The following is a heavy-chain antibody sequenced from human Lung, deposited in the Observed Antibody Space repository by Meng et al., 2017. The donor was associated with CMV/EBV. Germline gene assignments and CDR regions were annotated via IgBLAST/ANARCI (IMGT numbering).Heavy chain of an antibody. J-gene: IGHJ4*02. CDR3: ARADKVRFDY. CDR1: GGSMSSTNW. CDR2: IYHSGST. Sequence: QGRRKRSGPGLVKPLGTLSLTCAVSGGSMSSTNWWSWVRQPPGKGLEWIGEIYHSGSTNYNPSLKSRVSISVDKSKNQFSLKLSSVTAADTAVYYCARADKVRFDYWGQGTLVTVSS. V-gene: IGHV4-4*02.